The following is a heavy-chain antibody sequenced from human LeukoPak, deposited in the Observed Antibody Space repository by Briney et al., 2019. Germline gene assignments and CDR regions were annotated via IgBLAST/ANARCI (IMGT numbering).Heavy chain of an antibody. D-gene: IGHD7-27*01. CDR1: GGSISSSSYY. J-gene: IGHJ4*02. Sequence: SETLSLTCTVSGGSISSSSYYWGWIRQPPGKGLEWIGSIYYSGSTYYNPSLKSRVTISVDTSKNQFSLKLSSVTAADTAVYYCAKPAGDPWPFDYWGQGTLVTVSS. V-gene: IGHV4-39*01. CDR3: AKPAGDPWPFDY. CDR2: IYYSGST.